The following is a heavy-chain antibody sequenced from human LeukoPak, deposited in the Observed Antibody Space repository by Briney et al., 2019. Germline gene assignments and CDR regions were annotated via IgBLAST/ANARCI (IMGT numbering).Heavy chain of an antibody. CDR1: GFTFSSYA. J-gene: IGHJ4*02. CDR2: VSSSGGTI. V-gene: IGHV3-48*03. Sequence: GGSLRLSCAASGFTFSSYAMSWVRQAPGKGLEWISYVSSSGGTIYHADSVKGRFTISRDNAKNSLYLQMNSLRAEDTAVYYCARMRPELDYWGQGTLVTVSS. D-gene: IGHD6-6*01. CDR3: ARMRPELDY.